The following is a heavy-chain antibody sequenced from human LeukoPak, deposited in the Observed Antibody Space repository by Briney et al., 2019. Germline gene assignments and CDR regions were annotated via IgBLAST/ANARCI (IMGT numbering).Heavy chain of an antibody. CDR3: AKGETYYYDSSGSCAFDI. J-gene: IGHJ3*02. Sequence: PGASLRLSCAASGFTFSSYAMSWVRQAPGKGLGWVSAISGSGGSTYYADSVKGRFTISRDNSKNTLYLQMNSLRAEDTAVYYCAKGETYYYDSSGSCAFDIWGQGTMVTVSS. CDR1: GFTFSSYA. D-gene: IGHD3-22*01. V-gene: IGHV3-23*01. CDR2: ISGSGGST.